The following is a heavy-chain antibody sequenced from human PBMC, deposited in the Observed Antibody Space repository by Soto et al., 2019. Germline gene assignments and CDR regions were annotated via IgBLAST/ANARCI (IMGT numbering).Heavy chain of an antibody. Sequence: XESLRLSCAASGFTMSTYSVTWVRQAPGKGLEWVSGISVTPGITFYADSVKGRFTISRDSSNNAVYLQMNSLRAEDTAMYFCSKWSGYGDLWGQGTLVTVSS. D-gene: IGHD5-12*01. CDR3: SKWSGYGDL. CDR1: GFTMSTYS. J-gene: IGHJ4*02. CDR2: ISVTPGIT. V-gene: IGHV3-23*01.